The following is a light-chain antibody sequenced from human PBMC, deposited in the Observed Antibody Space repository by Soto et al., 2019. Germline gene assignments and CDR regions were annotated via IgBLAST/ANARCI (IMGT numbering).Light chain of an antibody. J-gene: IGKJ1*01. CDR3: QKYYYWWT. CDR1: QSVRSD. V-gene: IGKV3-15*01. Sequence: EIVMTQSPATLSVSPGERATLSCRASQSVRSDLAWYQQKPGQAPRLLIYGASTRATGIPARFSGSGSETEFTLTISSLLSLDFAVYYCQKYYYWWTFGQGTKLEIK. CDR2: GAS.